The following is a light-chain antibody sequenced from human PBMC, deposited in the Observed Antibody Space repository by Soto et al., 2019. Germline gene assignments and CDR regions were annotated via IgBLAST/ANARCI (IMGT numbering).Light chain of an antibody. J-gene: IGKJ1*01. CDR3: QQYNTWT. CDR1: QSISSW. V-gene: IGKV1-5*01. Sequence: DIQMTQSPSTLSASVGDRVTITCRASQSISSWLAWYQQKPGKAPKLLIYDASSLESGVPSRFSGSGSGTEFALTISSLQSDDFAAYYCQQYNTWTFGQGTKVDIK. CDR2: DAS.